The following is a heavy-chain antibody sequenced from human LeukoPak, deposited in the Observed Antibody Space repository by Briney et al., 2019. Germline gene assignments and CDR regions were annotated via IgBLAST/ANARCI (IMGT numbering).Heavy chain of an antibody. CDR3: ARHVEQWLTPFDY. J-gene: IGHJ4*02. V-gene: IGHV4-59*08. CDR2: IYYSGRT. Sequence: SETRSLTCTVSGGSISSYYWSWIRQSPGKGLEWIGYIYYSGRTNYNPSLKSRVTISVDTSKNQFSLKLSSVTAADTAVYYCARHVEQWLTPFDYWGQGTLVTVSS. CDR1: GGSISSYY. D-gene: IGHD6-19*01.